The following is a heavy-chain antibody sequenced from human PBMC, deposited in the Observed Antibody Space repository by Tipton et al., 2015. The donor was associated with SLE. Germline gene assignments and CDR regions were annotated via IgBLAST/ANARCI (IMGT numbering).Heavy chain of an antibody. J-gene: IGHJ4*02. V-gene: IGHV4-59*11. CDR1: GVSLSRHY. Sequence: TLSLTCTVSGVSLSRHYWSWIRQSPGKGLEWIGYIHYSGTTNYTPSPSGRVTVSVDTSKNQFSLHLSSMTAADTAMYYCARGRYCSGDNCHSWSSRYFDSWGQGTLVTVS. D-gene: IGHD2-15*01. CDR2: IHYSGTT. CDR3: ARGRYCSGDNCHSWSSRYFDS.